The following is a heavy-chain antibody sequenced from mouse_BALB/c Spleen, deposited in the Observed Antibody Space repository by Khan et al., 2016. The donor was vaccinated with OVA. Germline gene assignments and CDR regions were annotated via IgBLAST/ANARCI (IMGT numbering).Heavy chain of an antibody. V-gene: IGHV1-9*01. CDR3: AKETWYFDY. J-gene: IGHJ1*01. CDR1: GYTFSSYW. CDR2: ILPGSGST. Sequence: VQLQESGAELMKPGASVKISCKATGYTFSSYWIEWVKQRPGHGLEWIGEILPGSGSTNYNEKFKGKATFTADTSSNTAYMQLHSLTSEDSAVYYCAKETWYFDYWGAGTMVTVSA.